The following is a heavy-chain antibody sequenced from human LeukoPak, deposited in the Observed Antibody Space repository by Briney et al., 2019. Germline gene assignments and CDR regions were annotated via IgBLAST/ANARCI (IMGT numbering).Heavy chain of an antibody. D-gene: IGHD3-22*01. CDR2: ISGSGGST. CDR1: GFTFSNYP. CDR3: AKSVDYYDSSGYYYYFDY. V-gene: IGHV3-23*01. Sequence: PGGSLRLSCAASGFTFSNYPMSWVRQAPGKGLEWVSAISGSGGSTYYADSVKGRFTISRDNSKNTLYLQMNSLRAEDTAVYYCAKSVDYYDSSGYYYYFDYWGQGTLVTVSS. J-gene: IGHJ4*02.